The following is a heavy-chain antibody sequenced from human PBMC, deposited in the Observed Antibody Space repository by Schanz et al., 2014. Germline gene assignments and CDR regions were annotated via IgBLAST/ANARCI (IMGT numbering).Heavy chain of an antibody. J-gene: IGHJ3*02. CDR3: ARDIQYHYDKRGNGGELEI. CDR2: IIPILGME. D-gene: IGHD3-22*01. Sequence: QVQLVPPGAEVKKPGSSVKVSCKASGGTFSSYAFSWVRQAPGQGLEWMGKIIPILGMENYAQKFQGRVTITADISTSTAYMDLSSLRSDDTAVYYCARDIQYHYDKRGNGGELEIWGQGTVVTVSS. V-gene: IGHV1-69*04. CDR1: GGTFSSYA.